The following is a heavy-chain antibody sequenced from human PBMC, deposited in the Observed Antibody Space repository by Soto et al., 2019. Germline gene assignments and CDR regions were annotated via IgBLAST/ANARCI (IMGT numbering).Heavy chain of an antibody. D-gene: IGHD2-15*01. V-gene: IGHV1-8*01. CDR1: GYTFTNSD. Sequence: QVQLVQSGAEVKKPGASVKVSCKASGYTFTNSDINWVRQAPGQGLEWMGWMNPDSGHAAYAQKFQGRVTLTTSTSTSTVYMEMRSLGSEDTAVYSCARMHHLSGGICYYGLDNWGQGTLVTVSS. CDR2: MNPDSGHA. J-gene: IGHJ4*02. CDR3: ARMHHLSGGICYYGLDN.